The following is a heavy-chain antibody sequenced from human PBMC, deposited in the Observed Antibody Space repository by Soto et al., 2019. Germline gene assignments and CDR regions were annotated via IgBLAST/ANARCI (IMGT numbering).Heavy chain of an antibody. CDR2: IIPIFGTA. Sequence: GASVKVSCKASGGTFSSYAISWVRQAPGQGLEWMGGIIPIFGTANYAQKFQGRVTITADESTSTAYMELSSLRSEDTAVYYCASQPNTITSFGFLFWGADRVDHWVKGTM. D-gene: IGHD3-3*01. CDR3: ASQPNTITSFGFLFWGADRVDH. J-gene: IGHJ3*01. CDR1: GGTFSSYA. V-gene: IGHV1-69*13.